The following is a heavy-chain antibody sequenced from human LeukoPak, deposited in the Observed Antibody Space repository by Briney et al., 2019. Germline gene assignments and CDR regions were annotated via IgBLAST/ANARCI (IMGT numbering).Heavy chain of an antibody. CDR2: IYHSGST. Sequence: SETLSLTCAVSGGSISSGGYSGSWIRQPPGKGLEWIGYIYHSGSTYYNPSLKSRVTISVDRSKNQFSLKLSSVTAADTAVYYCARDFDEGGWFDPWGQGTLVTVSS. J-gene: IGHJ5*02. D-gene: IGHD3-9*01. CDR1: GGSISSGGYS. CDR3: ARDFDEGGWFDP. V-gene: IGHV4-30-2*01.